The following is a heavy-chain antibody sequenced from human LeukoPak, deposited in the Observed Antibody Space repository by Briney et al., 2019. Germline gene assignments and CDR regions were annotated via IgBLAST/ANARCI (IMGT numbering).Heavy chain of an antibody. D-gene: IGHD2-15*01. CDR1: GLSFSSLW. CDR3: AREGRNAVVAASDAFDI. J-gene: IGHJ3*02. CDR2: IKGDGSEK. V-gene: IGHV3-7*01. Sequence: PGGSLRLSCVASGLSFSSLWMSWVRQAPGKGLEWVANIKGDGSEKYYVDSVKGRFTISRDNAKNSLYLQMNSLRAEDTAVYYCAREGRNAVVAASDAFDIWGQGTMVTVSS.